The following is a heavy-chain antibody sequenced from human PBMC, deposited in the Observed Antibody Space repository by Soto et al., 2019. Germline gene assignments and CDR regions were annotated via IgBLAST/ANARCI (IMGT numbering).Heavy chain of an antibody. CDR1: GGIFHGYG. V-gene: IGHV3-33*01. J-gene: IGHJ4*02. Sequence: GQLVESGGGVVQPGTSLRLSCAVPGGIFHGYGMHWVRQAPGKGLEWVAIIRFDGSNEEYADSVKGRFTISRDNSKNTLYLQMNTLGAEDTAVYYCARDGIGGTVFRGYLDYWGRGTVVTVSS. D-gene: IGHD1-7*01. CDR3: ARDGIGGTVFRGYLDY. CDR2: IRFDGSNE.